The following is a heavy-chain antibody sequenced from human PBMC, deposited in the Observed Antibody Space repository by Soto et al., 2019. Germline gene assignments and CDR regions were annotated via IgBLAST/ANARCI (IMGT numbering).Heavy chain of an antibody. CDR1: GYSFTDYH. Sequence: ASVKVSCKASGYSFTDYHIHWVRQASGQGLEWLGRIDPKGGGTSTAQKFQGWVTMTTETSISTASLELTRLTSDNTAIYYCARGASTDCSNGVCSFFYNHDMDVWGQGTTVTVSS. CDR2: IDPKGGGT. D-gene: IGHD2-8*01. CDR3: ARGASTDCSNGVCSFFYNHDMDV. J-gene: IGHJ6*02. V-gene: IGHV1-2*04.